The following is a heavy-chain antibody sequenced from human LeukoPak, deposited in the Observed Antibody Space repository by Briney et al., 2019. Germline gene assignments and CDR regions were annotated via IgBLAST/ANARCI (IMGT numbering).Heavy chain of an antibody. V-gene: IGHV4-34*01. CDR1: GGSFSGYY. CDR2: INHSGST. J-gene: IGHJ4*02. D-gene: IGHD3-3*02. Sequence: SETLSLTCAVYGGSFSGYYWSWIRQPPGKGLEWIGEINHSGSTNYNPSLKSRVTISVDTSKNQFSLKLSSVPAADTAVYYCARGMHFLKKYYFDYWGQGTLVTVSS. CDR3: ARGMHFLKKYYFDY.